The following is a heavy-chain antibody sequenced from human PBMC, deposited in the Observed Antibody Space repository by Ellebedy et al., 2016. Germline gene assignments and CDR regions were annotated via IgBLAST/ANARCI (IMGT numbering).Heavy chain of an antibody. CDR2: INAGSRAI. D-gene: IGHD3-9*01. Sequence: GESLKISCAASGFTFSSYGMHWVRQVPGKGLEWVSYINAGSRAIYYADSVKGRFTISRDDAKNSLYLQMNRLRAEDTGVYYCTRDLTGYAMDSWGQGTLVTVSS. CDR3: TRDLTGYAMDS. V-gene: IGHV3-48*04. CDR1: GFTFSSYG. J-gene: IGHJ4*02.